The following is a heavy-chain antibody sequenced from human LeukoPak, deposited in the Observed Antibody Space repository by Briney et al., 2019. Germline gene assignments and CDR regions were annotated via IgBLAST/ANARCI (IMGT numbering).Heavy chain of an antibody. V-gene: IGHV3-23*01. Sequence: GGSLRLFCAASGFTFSSYAMSWVRHALGEGLQWVSSISGSGDSTYYADSVKGRFTISRDNSNNTLYLQMNSLRAEDTAVYYCAILIAVAGPATFYWGQGTLVTVSS. J-gene: IGHJ4*02. D-gene: IGHD6-19*01. CDR2: ISGSGDST. CDR1: GFTFSSYA. CDR3: AILIAVAGPATFY.